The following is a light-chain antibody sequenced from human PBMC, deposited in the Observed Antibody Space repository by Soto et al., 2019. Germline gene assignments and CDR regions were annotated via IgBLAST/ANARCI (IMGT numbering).Light chain of an antibody. CDR2: WAS. J-gene: IGKJ2*01. CDR3: QQYYSIPHT. V-gene: IGKV4-1*01. Sequence: DIVMTQSPDSLAVSLGERATINCKSSQSVLYSSNNKNYLAWYQQKPGQPPKLLIYWASTRESGVPDRFSGSGSGTDFTLTIGSLQAEDVAVYYCQQYYSIPHTFGQGTKLEI. CDR1: QSVLYSSNNKNY.